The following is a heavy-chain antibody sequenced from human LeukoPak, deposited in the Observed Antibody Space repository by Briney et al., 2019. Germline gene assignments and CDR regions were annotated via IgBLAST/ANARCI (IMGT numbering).Heavy chain of an antibody. D-gene: IGHD3-22*01. CDR2: ISSSSSYI. CDR3: ARGQPTYDSSGYDR. CDR1: GFTFSSYS. V-gene: IGHV3-21*01. Sequence: PGGSLRLSCAASGFTFSSYSMNWVRQAPGKGLEWVSSISSSSSYIYYADSVKGRFTISRDNAKNSLYLQMNSLRAEDTAVYYCARGQPTYDSSGYDRWGQGTLVTVSS. J-gene: IGHJ5*02.